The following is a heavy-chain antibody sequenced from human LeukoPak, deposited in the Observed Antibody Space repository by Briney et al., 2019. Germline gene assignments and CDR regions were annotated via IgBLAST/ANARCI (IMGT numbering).Heavy chain of an antibody. J-gene: IGHJ3*02. CDR2: INPSGGST. D-gene: IGHD6-13*01. CDR1: GYTFTSYY. Sequence: ASVKVSCKASGYTFTSYYMHWVRQAPGRGLEWMGIINPSGGSTSYAQKFQGGVTMNRNTSISTAYMELSSLRSEDTAVYYCARGGSSWPDAFDIWGQGTMVTVSS. V-gene: IGHV1-46*01. CDR3: ARGGSSWPDAFDI.